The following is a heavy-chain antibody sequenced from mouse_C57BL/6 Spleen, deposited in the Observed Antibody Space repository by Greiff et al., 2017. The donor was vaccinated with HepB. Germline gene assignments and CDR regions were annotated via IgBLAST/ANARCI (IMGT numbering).Heavy chain of an antibody. CDR3: ARQDWDFYAMDY. J-gene: IGHJ4*01. CDR2: IHPNSGST. CDR1: GYTFTSYW. Sequence: QVQLKQPGAELVKPGASVKLSCKASGYTFTSYWMHWVKQRPGQGLEWIGMIHPNSGSTNYNEKFKSKATLTVDTSSSTAYMQLSRLTSEDSAVYYCARQDWDFYAMDYWGQGTSVTVSA. V-gene: IGHV1-64*01. D-gene: IGHD4-1*01.